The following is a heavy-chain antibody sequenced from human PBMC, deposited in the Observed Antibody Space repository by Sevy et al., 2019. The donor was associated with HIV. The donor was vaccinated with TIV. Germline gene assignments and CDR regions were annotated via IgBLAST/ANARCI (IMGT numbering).Heavy chain of an antibody. CDR3: AKGSKATDSAFDL. V-gene: IGHV3-30*18. J-gene: IGHJ3*01. CDR2: VSYDGSTK. D-gene: IGHD1-26*01. Sequence: GGSLRLSCAASGGTFSNYGMHWVRQAPGKGLEWVAVVSYDGSTKYYADFVKGRFTISRDNSKNTVYLQMNNLRTEDTAVFYCAKGSKATDSAFDLWGQGTMVTVSS. CDR1: GGTFSNYG.